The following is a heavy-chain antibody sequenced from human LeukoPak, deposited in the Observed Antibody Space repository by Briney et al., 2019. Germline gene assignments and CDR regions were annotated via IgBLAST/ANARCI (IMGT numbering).Heavy chain of an antibody. CDR2: ISYDGSNK. CDR3: AKDQGTRRPADELVGAIENWFDP. V-gene: IGHV3-30*18. D-gene: IGHD1-26*01. Sequence: GRSLRLSCAASGFTFSSYGMHWVRQAPGKGLEWVAVISYDGSNKYYADSVKGRFTISRDNSKNTLYLQMNSLRAEDTAVYYCAKDQGTRRPADELVGAIENWFDPWGQGTLVTVSS. CDR1: GFTFSSYG. J-gene: IGHJ5*02.